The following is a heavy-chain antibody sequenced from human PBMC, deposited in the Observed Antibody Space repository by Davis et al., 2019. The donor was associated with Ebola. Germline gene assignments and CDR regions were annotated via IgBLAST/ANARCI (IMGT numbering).Heavy chain of an antibody. D-gene: IGHD2-8*01. CDR1: GFTFDDYA. J-gene: IGHJ4*02. CDR3: AKDINAHGTNGVCYGY. V-gene: IGHV3-9*01. Sequence: PGGSLRLSCAASGFTFDDYAMHWVRHAPGKGLEWVSGISWNSGSIGYADSVKGRFTISRDNAKNSLYLQMNSLRAEDTALYYCAKDINAHGTNGVCYGYWGQGTLVTVSS. CDR2: ISWNSGSI.